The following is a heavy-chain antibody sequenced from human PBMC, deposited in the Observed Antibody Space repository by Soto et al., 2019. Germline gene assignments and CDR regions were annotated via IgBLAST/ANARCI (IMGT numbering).Heavy chain of an antibody. D-gene: IGHD3-10*01. CDR3: SRVSVKQVQGLTFPSMDA. Sequence: SQTLSLTCAITGDSVSSNSAAWNWIRQSPSRGLEWLGRTYYRTKCYNDYAVSVKSRITINPDTSKNQFSLQLTSVTPEDTPMYYCSRVSVKQVQGLTFPSMDAWG. CDR1: GDSVSSNSAA. J-gene: IGHJ6*01. V-gene: IGHV6-1*01. CDR2: TYYRTKCYN.